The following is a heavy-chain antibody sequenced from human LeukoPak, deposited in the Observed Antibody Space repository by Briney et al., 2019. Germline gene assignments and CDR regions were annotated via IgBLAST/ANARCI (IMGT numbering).Heavy chain of an antibody. CDR2: INHSGST. CDR1: GGSFSGYY. Sequence: KPSETLSLTCAVYGGSFSGYYWSWIRQPPGKGLEWIGEINHSGSTNYNPSLKSRVTISVDTSKNQFSLKLSSVTAADTAVYYCARGRQLRYFDWKGYFDYWGQGTLVTVSS. V-gene: IGHV4-34*01. J-gene: IGHJ4*02. D-gene: IGHD3-9*01. CDR3: ARGRQLRYFDWKGYFDY.